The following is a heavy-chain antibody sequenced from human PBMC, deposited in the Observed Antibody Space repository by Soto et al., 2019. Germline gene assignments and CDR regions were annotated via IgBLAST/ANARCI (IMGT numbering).Heavy chain of an antibody. D-gene: IGHD3-22*01. Sequence: PGGSLRLSCAASGFTFSSYGMHWFRQAPGKGLEWVVVIWYDGSNKYYADSLKGRFTTSRDNSKKTLYLQVNSLRAEDTAVYFCARDDYDSSGYYYVDYWGQGTLVTVSS. CDR1: GFTFSSYG. CDR2: IWYDGSNK. J-gene: IGHJ4*02. CDR3: ARDDYDSSGYYYVDY. V-gene: IGHV3-33*01.